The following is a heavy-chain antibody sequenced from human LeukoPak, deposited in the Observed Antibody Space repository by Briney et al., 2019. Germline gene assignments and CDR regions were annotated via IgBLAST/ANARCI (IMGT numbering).Heavy chain of an antibody. CDR1: GGSISSYY. CDR2: IYYSGST. V-gene: IGHV4-59*01. CDR3: AGISGIYGFGTFDI. J-gene: IGHJ3*02. D-gene: IGHD1-26*01. Sequence: PSETLSLTCTVSGGSISSYYWSWIRQPPGKGLEWIGYIYYSGSTNYNPSLKSRVTISVDTSKNQFSLKLSSVTAADTAVYYCAGISGIYGFGTFDIWGQGTMVTVSS.